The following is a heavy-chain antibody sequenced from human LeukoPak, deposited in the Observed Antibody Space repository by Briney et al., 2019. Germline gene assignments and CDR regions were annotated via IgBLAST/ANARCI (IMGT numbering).Heavy chain of an antibody. Sequence: PSGTLSPTCAVSGGSISSSNWWSWVRQPPGKGLEWIGEIYHSGSTNYNPSLMSRVTISVDKSKNQFSLKLSSVTAADTAVYYCARAVAGTGDYFDYWGQGTLVTVSS. V-gene: IGHV4-4*02. CDR2: IYHSGST. CDR1: GGSISSSNW. D-gene: IGHD6-19*01. J-gene: IGHJ4*02. CDR3: ARAVAGTGDYFDY.